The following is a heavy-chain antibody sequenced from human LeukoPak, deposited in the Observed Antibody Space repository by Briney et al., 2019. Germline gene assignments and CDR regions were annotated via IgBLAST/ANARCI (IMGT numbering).Heavy chain of an antibody. D-gene: IGHD3-10*01. CDR1: GGSISSYY. Sequence: SETLSLTCTVSGGSISSYYWSWIRQPPGKGLEWIGYIYYSGSTNYNPSLKSRVTISVDTSKNQFSLKLSSVTAADTAVYYCARVGSRGSGSYYSDYWGQGTLVTVSP. J-gene: IGHJ4*02. CDR2: IYYSGST. V-gene: IGHV4-59*01. CDR3: ARVGSRGSGSYYSDY.